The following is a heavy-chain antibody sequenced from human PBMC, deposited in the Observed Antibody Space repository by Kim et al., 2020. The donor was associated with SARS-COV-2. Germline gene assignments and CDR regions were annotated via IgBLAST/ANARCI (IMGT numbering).Heavy chain of an antibody. CDR3: ARDPESMVRGNYGMDV. J-gene: IGHJ6*01. V-gene: IGHV3-30*04. CDR2: ISYDGSNK. Sequence: GGSLRLSCAVSGFTFSSHAMHWVRQAPGKGLEWVAVISYDGSNKYYADSVKGRFTISRDNSKNTLYLQMNSLRAEDTAVYYCARDPESMVRGNYGMDVWG. CDR1: GFTFSSHA. D-gene: IGHD3-10*01.